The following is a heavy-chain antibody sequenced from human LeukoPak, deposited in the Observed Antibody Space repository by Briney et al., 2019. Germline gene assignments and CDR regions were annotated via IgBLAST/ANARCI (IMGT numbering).Heavy chain of an antibody. Sequence: GGSLRLSCAASGFTFSSYGMHWVRQAPGKGLEWVAVISYDGSNKYYADSVKGRFTISRDNSKNTLYLQMNSLRAEDTAVYYCAKDYYGGDSHYYGMDVWGQGTTVTVSS. V-gene: IGHV3-30*18. D-gene: IGHD4-23*01. CDR3: AKDYYGGDSHYYGMDV. J-gene: IGHJ6*02. CDR2: ISYDGSNK. CDR1: GFTFSSYG.